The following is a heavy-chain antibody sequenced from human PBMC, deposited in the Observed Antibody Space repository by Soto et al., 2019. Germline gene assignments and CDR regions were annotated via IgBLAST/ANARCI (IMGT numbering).Heavy chain of an antibody. CDR3: ARPLYPGYCTDGVCYSYDY. Sequence: EVQLVQSGPEMRKPGESLRISCQSFGYTFTAYWIAWVRQMPGKGLEWMGIIFPADSEIRYSPSFRGHVTISADKSISTAYLQWSSLEASDTAMNYCARPLYPGYCTDGVCYSYDYWGQGTPVTVSS. D-gene: IGHD2-8*01. V-gene: IGHV5-51*01. CDR1: GYTFTAYW. CDR2: IFPADSEI. J-gene: IGHJ4*02.